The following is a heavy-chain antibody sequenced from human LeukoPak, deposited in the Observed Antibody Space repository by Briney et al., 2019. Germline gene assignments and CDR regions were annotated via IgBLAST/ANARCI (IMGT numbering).Heavy chain of an antibody. J-gene: IGHJ4*02. CDR1: GFTFSSYW. CDR2: INSDGSST. CDR3: ARVPSGSYDFDY. Sequence: PGGSLRLSCAASGFTFSSYWMHWVRQAPGKGLVWVSRINSDGSSTSYAGSVKGRFTISRDNAKNTLYLQMNSLRAEDTAVYYCARVPSGSYDFDYWGQGTLVTVSS. D-gene: IGHD1-26*01. V-gene: IGHV3-74*01.